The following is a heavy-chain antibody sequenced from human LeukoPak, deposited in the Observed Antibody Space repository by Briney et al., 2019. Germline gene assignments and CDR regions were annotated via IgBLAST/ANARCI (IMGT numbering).Heavy chain of an antibody. Sequence: GGSLRLSCAASGFTFSSYAMSWVRQAPGKGLEWVSAISGSGGSTYYADSVKGRSTISRDNSKNTLYLQMNSLRAEDTAVYYCAKDRNWLVSMGDAFDIWGQGTMVTVSS. J-gene: IGHJ3*02. D-gene: IGHD3-9*01. CDR3: AKDRNWLVSMGDAFDI. V-gene: IGHV3-23*01. CDR1: GFTFSSYA. CDR2: ISGSGGST.